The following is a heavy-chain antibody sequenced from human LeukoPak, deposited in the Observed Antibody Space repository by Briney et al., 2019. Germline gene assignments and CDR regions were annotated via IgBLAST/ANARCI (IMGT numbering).Heavy chain of an antibody. CDR2: ISWDGGST. J-gene: IGHJ4*02. CDR1: GFTFDDYT. Sequence: PGGSLRLSCAASGFTFDDYTMHWVRQAPGKGLEWVSLISWDGGSTYYADSVKGRFTISRDNSKNSLYLQMNSLRTEDTALYYCAKDGRTGDYLDYWGQGTLVTVSS. V-gene: IGHV3-43*01. CDR3: AKDGRTGDYLDY. D-gene: IGHD7-27*01.